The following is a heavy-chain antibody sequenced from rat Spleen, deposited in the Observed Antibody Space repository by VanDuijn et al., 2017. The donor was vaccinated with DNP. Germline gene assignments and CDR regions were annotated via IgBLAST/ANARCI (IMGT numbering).Heavy chain of an antibody. CDR2: VNSAGTT. J-gene: IGHJ2*01. Sequence: EVQLQESGPGLVKTSQSLSLTCSVTGYSITSSYRWNWIRTFPGNKLEWMGSVNSAGTTNDNPSLKIRISITRDTSKNQFFLHLNSVTTEDTATYYCARWSDYFDYWGQGVMVTVSS. CDR3: ARWSDYFDY. D-gene: IGHD4-2*01. CDR1: GYSITSSYR. V-gene: IGHV3-3*01.